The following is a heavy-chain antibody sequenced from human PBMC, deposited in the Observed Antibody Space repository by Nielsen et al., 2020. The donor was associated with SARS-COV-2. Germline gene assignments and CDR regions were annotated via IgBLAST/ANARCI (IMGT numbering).Heavy chain of an antibody. CDR3: ARGRYYYGSGSYYNGYYYYYGMDV. Sequence: WIRQPPGKGLEWIGSIYYSGSTYYNPSLKSRVTKSVDTSKNQFSLKLSSVTAADTAVYYCARGRYYYGSGSYYNGYYYYYGMDVWGQGTTVTVSS. CDR2: IYYSGST. D-gene: IGHD3-10*01. J-gene: IGHJ6*02. V-gene: IGHV4-39*01.